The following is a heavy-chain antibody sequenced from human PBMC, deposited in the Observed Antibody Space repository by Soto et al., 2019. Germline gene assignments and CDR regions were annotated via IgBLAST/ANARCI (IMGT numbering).Heavy chain of an antibody. Sequence: ASVKVSCKASGYTFTDYYMHWVRQAPGQGLEWMGIINPSGGSTNYAQKFQGRVTMTRDTSTSTVYMQLSSLRSEDTAVYYCARERRTMIVVVNYGMDVWGQGTTVTVSS. CDR2: INPSGGST. CDR1: GYTFTDYY. D-gene: IGHD3-22*01. J-gene: IGHJ6*02. V-gene: IGHV1-46*01. CDR3: ARERRTMIVVVNYGMDV.